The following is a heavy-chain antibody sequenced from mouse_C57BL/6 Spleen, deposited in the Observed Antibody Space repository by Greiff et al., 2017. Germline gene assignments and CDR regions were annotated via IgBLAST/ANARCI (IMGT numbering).Heavy chain of an antibody. CDR3: TRSTTVVAPFDY. V-gene: IGHV1-15*01. J-gene: IGHJ2*01. D-gene: IGHD1-1*01. Sequence: VQLQQSGAELVRPGASVTLSCKASGYTFTDYEMHWVKQTPVHGLEWIGAIDPETGGTAYNQKFKGKAILTAAKSSSTAYMELRSLTSEGAAVYYCTRSTTVVAPFDYWGQGTTLTVSS. CDR1: GYTFTDYE. CDR2: IDPETGGT.